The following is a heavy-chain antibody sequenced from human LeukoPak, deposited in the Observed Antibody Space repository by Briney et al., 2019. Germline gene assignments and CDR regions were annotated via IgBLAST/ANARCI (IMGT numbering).Heavy chain of an antibody. CDR2: IIPIFGTA. D-gene: IGHD3-22*01. J-gene: IGHJ5*02. CDR1: GGTFSSYA. Sequence: SVKVSCKASGGTFSSYAISWVRQAPGQGLEWMGRIIPIFGTANYAQKFQGRVTITTDESTSTAYMELSSLGSEDTAVYYCAREDYYDSSGSRLYNWFDPWGQGTLVTVSS. V-gene: IGHV1-69*05. CDR3: AREDYYDSSGSRLYNWFDP.